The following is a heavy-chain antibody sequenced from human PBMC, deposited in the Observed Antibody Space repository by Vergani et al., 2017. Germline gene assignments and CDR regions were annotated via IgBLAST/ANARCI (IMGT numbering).Heavy chain of an antibody. J-gene: IGHJ3*02. V-gene: IGHV1-2*02. CDR2: INPNSGGT. Sequence: QVQLVQSGAEVKKPGASVKVSCKASGYTFTGYYMHWVRQAPGQGLEWMGWINPNSGGTNYAQKFQGRVTMTRETSISTAYMELSRLRSDDTAVYYCARYRHRIAVAVWRGDDAFDIWGQGTMVTVSS. CDR3: ARYRHRIAVAVWRGDDAFDI. CDR1: GYTFTGYY. D-gene: IGHD6-19*01.